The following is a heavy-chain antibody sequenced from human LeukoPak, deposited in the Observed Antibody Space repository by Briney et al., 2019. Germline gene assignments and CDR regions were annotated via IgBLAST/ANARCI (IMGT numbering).Heavy chain of an antibody. CDR2: ISRSSNYI. V-gene: IGHV3-21*01. CDR1: GFTFSSYN. Sequence: GGSLRLSCAASGFTFSSYNMNWVRQAPGKGLQWVSSISRSSNYIDYADSAKGRFTISRDNAKNSLFLQMNSLRAEDTAVYYCAVQSGGTVYWGQGTLVTVSS. CDR3: AVQSGGTVY. J-gene: IGHJ4*02. D-gene: IGHD2-8*02.